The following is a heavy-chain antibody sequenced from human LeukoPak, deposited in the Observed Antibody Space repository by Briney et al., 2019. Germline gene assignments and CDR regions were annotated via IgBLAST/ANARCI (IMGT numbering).Heavy chain of an antibody. CDR1: GFTFNTYG. J-gene: IGHJ4*02. D-gene: IGHD3-10*01. Sequence: GGSLRLSCAASGFTFNTYGMSWVRQAPGKGLEWGSGISGSGGATYYADSVKGRFTISRDDPHNTLYLQMNSLRAEDTAVYFCARGGVDYYGSGTYYLMYYFDYWGQGALVTVSS. CDR2: ISGSGGAT. V-gene: IGHV3-23*01. CDR3: ARGGVDYYGSGTYYLMYYFDY.